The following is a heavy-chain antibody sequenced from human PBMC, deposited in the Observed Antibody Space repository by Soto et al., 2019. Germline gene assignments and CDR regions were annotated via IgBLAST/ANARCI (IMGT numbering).Heavy chain of an antibody. J-gene: IGHJ4*02. Sequence: PGGSLRLSCAASGFSFSSYSMNWVRQAPGEGLEWVSSIGSSSSYIYYADSVKGRFTISRDNAKNSLSLQMNSLRAEDTAVYYCARALANRPTDYSGQGTLVTVSS. CDR3: ARALANRPTDY. V-gene: IGHV3-21*01. CDR1: GFSFSSYS. D-gene: IGHD7-27*01. CDR2: IGSSSSYI.